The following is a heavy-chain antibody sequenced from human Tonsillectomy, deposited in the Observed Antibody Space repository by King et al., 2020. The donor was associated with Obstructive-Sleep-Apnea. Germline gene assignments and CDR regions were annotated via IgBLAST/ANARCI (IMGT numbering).Heavy chain of an antibody. CDR3: ARTGDRYSSGWHAFDY. CDR2: FYYSGNT. D-gene: IGHD6-19*01. Sequence: QLQESGPGLVKPSGTLTLTCTVSGDSLSSSRYYWGWIRQSPGKGLEWIGSFYYSGNTDYNPSLKSRLTISVDTSKNQFSLKLSSVTAADTAVYYCARTGDRYSSGWHAFDYWGQGTLVTVSS. CDR1: GDSLSSSRYY. V-gene: IGHV4-39*07. J-gene: IGHJ4*02.